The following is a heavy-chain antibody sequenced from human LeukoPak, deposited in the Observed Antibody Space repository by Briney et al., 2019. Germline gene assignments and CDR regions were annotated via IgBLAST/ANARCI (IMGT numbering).Heavy chain of an antibody. Sequence: GGSLRLSCAASGFTFSSYAMSWVRQAPGRVLEWVSSISSGSSTIYYADSVKGRFTISRDDAKNSLYLQMNSLRAEDTAVYYCARDQDCGGDCLWDFDYWGQGTLVTGSS. D-gene: IGHD2-21*01. CDR3: ARDQDCGGDCLWDFDY. V-gene: IGHV3-48*01. CDR2: ISSGSSTI. CDR1: GFTFSSYA. J-gene: IGHJ4*02.